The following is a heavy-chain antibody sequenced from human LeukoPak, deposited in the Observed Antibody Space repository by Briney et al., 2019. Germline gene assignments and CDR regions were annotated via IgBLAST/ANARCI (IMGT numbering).Heavy chain of an antibody. D-gene: IGHD5-24*01. V-gene: IGHV3-30*02. CDR2: IRYDGSNK. J-gene: IGHJ5*02. Sequence: GGSLRLSCAASGFTFSSYGFLWVRQAPGKGLEWVAFIRYDGSNKNYADSVKGRFTISRDNSKNTLYLQMNSLRGEDTAVYYCAKDGGKRLQSLDHWGQGTLVSVSS. CDR3: AKDGGKRLQSLDH. CDR1: GFTFSSYG.